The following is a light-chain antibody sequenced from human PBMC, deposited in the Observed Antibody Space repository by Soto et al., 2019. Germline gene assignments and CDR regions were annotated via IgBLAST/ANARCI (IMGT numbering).Light chain of an antibody. J-gene: IGLJ1*01. CDR3: GSWDSSLSAYV. V-gene: IGLV1-51*01. Sequence: QSVLTQPPSVSAAPGQRVTISCSGSSSNIGGNSVSWYQQLPGTAPKLLIYDDDKRPSGIPDRISRSKSGTSATLGITGFQTGDEADYYCGSWDSSLSAYVFGTGTKDTVL. CDR1: SSNIGGNS. CDR2: DDD.